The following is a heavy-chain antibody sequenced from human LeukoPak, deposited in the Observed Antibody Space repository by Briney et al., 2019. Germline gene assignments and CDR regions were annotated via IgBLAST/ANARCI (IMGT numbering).Heavy chain of an antibody. Sequence: PGRSLRLSCVASGFIFSTYGMHWVRQAPGKGLEWVAVVWYDESNDYYADSVKGRFTISRDNSKNTLYLQMNSLRAKDTAVYYCARGVGYYDSSGTIDYWGQGTLVTVSS. V-gene: IGHV3-33*01. CDR3: ARGVGYYDSSGTIDY. J-gene: IGHJ4*02. CDR1: GFIFSTYG. D-gene: IGHD3-22*01. CDR2: VWYDESND.